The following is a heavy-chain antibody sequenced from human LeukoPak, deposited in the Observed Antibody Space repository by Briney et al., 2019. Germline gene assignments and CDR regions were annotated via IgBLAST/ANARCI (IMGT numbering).Heavy chain of an antibody. J-gene: IGHJ4*02. D-gene: IGHD6-13*01. V-gene: IGHV3-7*01. CDR2: IKNDGAVK. CDR3: AKDSYSKGDF. Sequence: GGSLTLSCAASGFTFSYHWMTWVRQAPGKGLEWVANIKNDGAVKNYVDSVKGRFTISRDNAKNSLYLQMSSLRAEDTAVYYCAKDSYSKGDFWGQGVLVTVSS. CDR1: GFTFSYHW.